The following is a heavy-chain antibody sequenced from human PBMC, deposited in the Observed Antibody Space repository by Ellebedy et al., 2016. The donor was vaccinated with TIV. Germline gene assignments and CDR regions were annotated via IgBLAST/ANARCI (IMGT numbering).Heavy chain of an antibody. Sequence: GSLRLXXTVSGYSISSGYYWGWIRQPPGKGLEWIGSIYHSGSTHYNPSLKSRVTISVDTSKNQFSLKLSSVTAADTAVYYCARKGLGIAATPGWWFDPWGQGTLVTVSS. V-gene: IGHV4-38-2*02. D-gene: IGHD2-15*01. CDR3: ARKGLGIAATPGWWFDP. CDR2: IYHSGST. J-gene: IGHJ5*02. CDR1: GYSISSGYY.